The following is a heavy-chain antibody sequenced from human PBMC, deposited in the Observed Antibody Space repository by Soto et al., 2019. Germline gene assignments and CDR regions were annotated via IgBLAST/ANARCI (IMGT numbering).Heavy chain of an antibody. J-gene: IGHJ6*02. CDR1: GGSFSGYY. D-gene: IGHD6-13*01. CDR3: ARGSVVVSSSWYATYYYYYGMDV. V-gene: IGHV4-34*01. Sequence: SETLSLTCAVYGGSFSGYYWSWIRQPPGKGLEWIGEINHSGSTNYNPSLKSRVTISVDTSKNQFSLKLSSVTAADTAVYYCARGSVVVSSSWYATYYYYYGMDVWGQGTTVT. CDR2: INHSGST.